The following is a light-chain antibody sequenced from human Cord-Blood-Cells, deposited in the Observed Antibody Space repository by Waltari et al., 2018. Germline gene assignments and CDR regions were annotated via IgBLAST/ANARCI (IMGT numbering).Light chain of an antibody. CDR3: SSYTSSSTSLYV. CDR1: SSDVGGYNY. V-gene: IGLV2-14*01. J-gene: IGLJ1*01. Sequence: QSALTQPASVSGSPGQSITISCTGTSSDVGGYNYVSWYQQHPGKAPKLMIYEVSNRPSGVSSRFSGSQSGNTASLTISGVQAEDEADYYCSSYTSSSTSLYVFGTGTKVTVL. CDR2: EVS.